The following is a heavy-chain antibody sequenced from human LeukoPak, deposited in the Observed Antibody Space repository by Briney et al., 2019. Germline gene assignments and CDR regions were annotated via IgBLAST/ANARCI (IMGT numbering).Heavy chain of an antibody. CDR1: GFTFSSYW. V-gene: IGHV3-7*03. J-gene: IGHJ4*02. CDR3: AKPYGAGSYYFDY. CDR2: IKQDGSEK. Sequence: GGSLRLSCAASGFTFSSYWMSWVRQAPGKGLEWVANIKQDGSEKYYVDSVKGRFTISRDNAKNSLYLQMNSLRAEDTAVYYCAKPYGAGSYYFDYWGQGTLVTVSS. D-gene: IGHD4/OR15-4a*01.